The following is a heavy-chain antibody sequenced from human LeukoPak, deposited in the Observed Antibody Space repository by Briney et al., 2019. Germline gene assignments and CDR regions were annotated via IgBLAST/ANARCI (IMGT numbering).Heavy chain of an antibody. Sequence: SETLSLTCIVSGGSFSYLSWIRQPPGKGLEWIGIIYDHGRSEYNPSLKSRVSISVDTSKNQVSLRLNSVTPADTAVYYCARGLAGRASGAVYFDLWGRGALVTVSS. CDR3: ARGLAGRASGAVYFDL. D-gene: IGHD3-16*01. V-gene: IGHV4-59*01. CDR2: IYDHGRS. J-gene: IGHJ2*01. CDR1: GGSFSY.